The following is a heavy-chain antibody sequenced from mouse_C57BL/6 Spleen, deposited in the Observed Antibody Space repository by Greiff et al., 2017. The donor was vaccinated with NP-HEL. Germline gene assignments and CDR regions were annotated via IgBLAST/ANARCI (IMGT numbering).Heavy chain of an antibody. V-gene: IGHV1-80*01. CDR1: GYAFSSYW. CDR3: ARTLYDYDHYFDY. J-gene: IGHJ2*01. CDR2: IYPGDGDT. D-gene: IGHD2-4*01. Sequence: VQLVESGAELVKPGASVKISCKASGYAFSSYWMNWVKQRPGKGLEWIGQIYPGDGDTNYNGKFKGKATLTADKSSSTAYMQLSSLTSEDSAVYFCARTLYDYDHYFDYWGQGTTLTVSS.